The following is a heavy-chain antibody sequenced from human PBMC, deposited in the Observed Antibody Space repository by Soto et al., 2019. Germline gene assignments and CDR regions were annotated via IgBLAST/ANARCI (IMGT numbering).Heavy chain of an antibody. J-gene: IGHJ4*02. D-gene: IGHD5-12*01. CDR2: ISYDGTNK. V-gene: IGHV3-30*03. CDR1: GFTFSTYA. CDR3: ARENVDIVSTMFPYFDN. Sequence: QVQLVESGGGGVQPGRSLRLSCAASGFTFSTYAMHWVRQAPGKGLGWVTVISYDGTNKYYADSVRGRFTISGANSKNKGYREMNSLRADDTGVYYCARENVDIVSTMFPYFDNWVQGNLVTVSS.